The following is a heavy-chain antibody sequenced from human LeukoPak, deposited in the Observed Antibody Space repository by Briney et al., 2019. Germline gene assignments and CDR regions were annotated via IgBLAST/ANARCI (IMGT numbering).Heavy chain of an antibody. V-gene: IGHV5-51*01. CDR2: INPGDSDT. CDR1: GSRFTTYW. D-gene: IGHD3-22*01. CDR3: ARHPITRYYDSSGYSAAGPDY. Sequence: GESLKISCKGPGSRFTTYWIGWGRRMPGKGLEWMGIINPGDSDTRYSPSFQGQVTISADKSISTACLLWSSLKASDTAMYYCARHPITRYYDSSGYSAAGPDYWGQGTLVTVSS. J-gene: IGHJ4*02.